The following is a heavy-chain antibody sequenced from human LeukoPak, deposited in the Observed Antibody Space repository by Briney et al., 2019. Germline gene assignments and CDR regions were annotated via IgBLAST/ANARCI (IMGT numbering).Heavy chain of an antibody. CDR2: IPRNGGST. CDR1: GFTFSSYA. V-gene: IGHV3-23*01. J-gene: IGHJ6*03. D-gene: IGHD3-16*01. CDR3: AKAPRFGDHAAEYFYYYMDV. Sequence: PAGGSLRLSCAASGFTFSSYAMSWVRQAPGKGLEWVSSIPRNGGSTYYADSVKGRFTISRDNSKNTLYVQMNSLRVDDTAVYYCAKAPRFGDHAAEYFYYYMDVWGKGTTVTVSS.